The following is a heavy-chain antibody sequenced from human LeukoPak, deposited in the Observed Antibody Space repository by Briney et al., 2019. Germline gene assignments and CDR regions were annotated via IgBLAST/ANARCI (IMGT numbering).Heavy chain of an antibody. CDR1: GYTFSSYG. CDR3: ARDWCRSTSCYDGILDY. V-gene: IGHV1-18*01. J-gene: IGHJ4*02. CDR2: ISAYNGNT. D-gene: IGHD2-2*01. Sequence: ASVKVSCKASGYTFSSYGITWVRQAPGQGLEWMGWISAYNGNTNYAKKFQGRVTMTTDTSTSTAYMELRSLRSDDTAVYYCARDWCRSTSCYDGILDYWGQGTLVTVSS.